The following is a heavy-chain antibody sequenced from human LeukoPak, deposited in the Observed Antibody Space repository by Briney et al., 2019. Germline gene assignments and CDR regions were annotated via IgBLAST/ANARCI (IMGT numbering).Heavy chain of an antibody. CDR2: IRGSGTST. D-gene: IGHD4-17*01. V-gene: IGHV3-23*01. CDR1: GFTFSNYA. J-gene: IGHJ1*01. Sequence: GGSLRLSCVGSGFTFSNYAMMGVRQTQGKRVEWVSAIRGSGTSTFYADSVKGWFTIFRDNFQNTVYLQMNNLRADDSAVYYCARDPNGDYIGAFDFQRWGRGTQVTVSS. CDR3: ARDPNGDYIGAFDFQR.